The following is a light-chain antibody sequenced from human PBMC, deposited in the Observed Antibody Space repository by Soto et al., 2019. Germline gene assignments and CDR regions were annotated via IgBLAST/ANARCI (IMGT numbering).Light chain of an antibody. CDR3: QQHNNWPPYT. CDR1: QSVSTN. V-gene: IGKV3-15*01. CDR2: GAS. Sequence: EITMTQSPATLSVSPGERATLSCRASQSVSTNLAWYQQKPGHAPRLLIYGASTRATGVPARFSGSGSGTEFYLTISSLQSEDYAVYYCQQHNNWPPYTFGEGTKVEI. J-gene: IGKJ2*01.